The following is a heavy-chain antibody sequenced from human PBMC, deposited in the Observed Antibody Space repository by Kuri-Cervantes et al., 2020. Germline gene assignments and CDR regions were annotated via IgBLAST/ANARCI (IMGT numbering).Heavy chain of an antibody. Sequence: GSLRLSCAVYGVSFSDYSWSWIRQPPGKGLEWIGEINHSGNTNYNPSLKSRVTISVDTSKNQFSLKLSSVAAADTAVYYCARVVDYCTTGYCYYMDVWAKGTTVTVSS. D-gene: IGHD3-16*01. CDR2: INHSGNT. J-gene: IGHJ6*03. V-gene: IGHV4-34*01. CDR1: GVSFSDYS. CDR3: ARVVDYCTTGYCYYMDV.